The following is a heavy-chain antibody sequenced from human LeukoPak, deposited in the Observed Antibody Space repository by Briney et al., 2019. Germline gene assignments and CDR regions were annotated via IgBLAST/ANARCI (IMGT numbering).Heavy chain of an antibody. D-gene: IGHD3-10*01. CDR2: IYHSGGT. J-gene: IGHJ3*01. CDR1: GYSISSDYY. CDR3: ASLAGSDAFDV. V-gene: IGHV4-38-2*02. Sequence: SETLSLTCTVSGYSISSDYYWGWIRQPPGKGLEWIGSIYHSGGTYYNPSLKSRVTISVDTSKNQFSLKLSSVTAADTAVYYCASLAGSDAFDVWGQGTMVTVSS.